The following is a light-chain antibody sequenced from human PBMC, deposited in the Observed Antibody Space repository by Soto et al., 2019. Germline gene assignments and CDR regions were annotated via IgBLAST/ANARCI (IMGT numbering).Light chain of an antibody. Sequence: QSVLTQPPSVSAAPSQKVTISCSGSSSNVGQNFVSWYQQFPGTAPKLLIYANANRPSGVPQRFSGSKSGTSASLAITGLQTEDEADYYCQSYDTSLPGLLFGVGTKLTVL. CDR3: QSYDTSLPGLL. J-gene: IGLJ2*01. CDR1: SSNVGQNF. CDR2: ANA. V-gene: IGLV1-40*01.